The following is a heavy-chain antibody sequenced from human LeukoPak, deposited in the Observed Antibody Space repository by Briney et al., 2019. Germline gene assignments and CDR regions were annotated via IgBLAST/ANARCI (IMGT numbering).Heavy chain of an antibody. J-gene: IGHJ4*02. CDR2: IRYDESNK. CDR3: AKLQGVAAAGHPYFDY. V-gene: IGHV3-30*02. Sequence: GGSLRLSCAASGFTFSTYGMHWVRQAAGKGLEWVAFIRYDESNKYYTDSVKGRFTISRDKSKNTLYLQVNSLRAEDTAVYYCAKLQGVAAAGHPYFDYWGQGTLVTVSS. D-gene: IGHD6-13*01. CDR1: GFTFSTYG.